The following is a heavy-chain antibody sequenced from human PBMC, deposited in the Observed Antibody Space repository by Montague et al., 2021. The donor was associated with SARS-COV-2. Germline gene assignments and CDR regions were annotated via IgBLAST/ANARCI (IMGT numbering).Heavy chain of an antibody. CDR1: GFTFSSHW. CDR3: ATDRTVAPGYGFDP. J-gene: IGHJ5*02. CDR2: INTDGTIT. Sequence: SLRLSCAASGFTFSSHWMHWVRQLPGKGLLWVSRINTDGTITNYADSVKGRFTISRDNAKNSMYLQMNSLRVEDTAVSYCATDRTVAPGYGFDPWGQGTLVTVSS. V-gene: IGHV3-74*01. D-gene: IGHD3-9*01.